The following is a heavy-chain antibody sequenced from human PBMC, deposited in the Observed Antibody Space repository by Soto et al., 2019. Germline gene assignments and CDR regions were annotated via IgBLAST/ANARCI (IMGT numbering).Heavy chain of an antibody. CDR3: ARTRTSSTVYFDY. CDR2: IYYSGST. Sequence: PSETLSLTCTVSGGSISSGGYYWSWIRQHPGKGLEWIGYIYYSGSTYYNPSLKSQVTISVDTSKNQFSLKLSSVTAADTAVYYCARTRTSSTVYFDYWGQGTLVTISS. J-gene: IGHJ4*02. CDR1: GGSISSGGYY. D-gene: IGHD4-17*01. V-gene: IGHV4-31*01.